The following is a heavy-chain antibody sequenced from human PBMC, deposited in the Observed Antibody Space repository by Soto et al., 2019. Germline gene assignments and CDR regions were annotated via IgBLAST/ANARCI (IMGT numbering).Heavy chain of an antibody. CDR1: GFTFDDYA. CDR2: ISWNSGSI. CDR3: AKDRNYHHNPGGAFDI. Sequence: EVQLVESGGGLVQPGRSLRLSCAASGFTFDDYAMHWVRQAPGKGLEWVSGISWNSGSIGYADSVKGRFTISRDNAKNSLELQMNSPGAEDTALYFCAKDRNYHHNPGGAFDIWGQGTMVTVSS. V-gene: IGHV3-9*01. J-gene: IGHJ3*02. D-gene: IGHD3-16*01.